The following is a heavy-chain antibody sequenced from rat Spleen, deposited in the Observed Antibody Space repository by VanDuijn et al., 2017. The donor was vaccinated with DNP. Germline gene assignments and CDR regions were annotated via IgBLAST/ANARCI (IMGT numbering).Heavy chain of an antibody. V-gene: IGHV5-20*01. J-gene: IGHJ2*01. CDR2: ISYDSGDT. CDR1: GFTFSDHY. Sequence: EVQLVESGGGLVQSGRSMKLSCAALGFTFSDHYMAWVRQAPTKGLEWVASISYDSGDTYYRDSVKGRFTISRDNAISTLYLQMDSLRSEDTATYYCTTAGSYGFDYWGQGVMVTVSS. D-gene: IGHD1-2*01. CDR3: TTAGSYGFDY.